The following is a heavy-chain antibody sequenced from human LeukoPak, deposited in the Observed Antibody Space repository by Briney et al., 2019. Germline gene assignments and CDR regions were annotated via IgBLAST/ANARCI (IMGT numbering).Heavy chain of an antibody. D-gene: IGHD6-13*01. CDR1: GFTFSSYG. CDR3: AKGSGSWVALDY. J-gene: IGHJ4*02. CDR2: ISYDGSNK. V-gene: IGHV3-30*18. Sequence: GGSLRLSCAASGFTFSSYGMHWVRQAPGKGLEWVAVISYDGSNKYYADSVKGRFTISRDNSKNMLYLQMNSLRAEDTAVYYCAKGSGSWVALDYWGQGTLVTVSS.